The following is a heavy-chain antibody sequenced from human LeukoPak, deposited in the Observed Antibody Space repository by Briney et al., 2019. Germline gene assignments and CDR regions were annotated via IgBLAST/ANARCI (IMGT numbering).Heavy chain of an antibody. CDR3: AKGSYYDSSGSFYFDY. CDR1: GFTFSSYA. V-gene: IGHV3-23*01. D-gene: IGHD3-22*01. J-gene: IGHJ4*02. CDR2: ISGSGDNT. Sequence: GGSLRLSWAASGFTFSSYAMSWVRQAPGKGREWVSGISGSGDNTYYAGSVKGRFTISRDNSKNTLYVQVNSLGTEDTAAYYCAKGSYYDSSGSFYFDYWGQGTLVTVSS.